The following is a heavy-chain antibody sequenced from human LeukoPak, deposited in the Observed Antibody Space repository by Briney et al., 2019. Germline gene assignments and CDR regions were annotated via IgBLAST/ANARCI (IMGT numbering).Heavy chain of an antibody. D-gene: IGHD6-13*01. CDR2: IYHTGSN. CDR3: ARARYSNSWYAVDI. Sequence: SETLSLTCSVSGGSLSTNFWSWLRQPPGKGLEWIGYIYHTGSNNYSPSLKSRVTMSVDTSKNQFSLKLSSVTAADTAVYYCARARYSNSWYAVDIWGQGTMVTVSS. CDR1: GGSLSTNF. V-gene: IGHV4-59*08. J-gene: IGHJ3*02.